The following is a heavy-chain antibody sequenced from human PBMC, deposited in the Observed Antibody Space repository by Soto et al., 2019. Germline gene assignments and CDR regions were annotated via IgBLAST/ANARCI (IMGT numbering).Heavy chain of an antibody. J-gene: IGHJ4*02. CDR1: GFTFSSYG. CDR3: AKGEWRLGFDY. Sequence: HPGGSLRLSFAASGFTFSSYGMHWVRQAPGKGLEWVAVISYDGSNKYYADSVKGRFTISRDNSKNTLYLQMNSLRAEDTALYYCAKGEWRLGFDYWGQGTLVTVSS. V-gene: IGHV3-30*18. CDR2: ISYDGSNK. D-gene: IGHD6-25*01.